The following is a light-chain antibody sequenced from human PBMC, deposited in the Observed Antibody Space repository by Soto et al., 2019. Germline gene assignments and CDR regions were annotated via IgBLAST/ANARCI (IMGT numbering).Light chain of an antibody. CDR1: QSVSSN. CDR2: GAS. CDR3: HQYGNSLWT. V-gene: IGKV3-20*01. Sequence: EIVMTQSPATLSVSPGERATLSCRASQSVSSNLAWYQQKPGQAPRLLIYGASSRATGIPDRFSGSGSGTDFTLTISRLEPEDFAVYYCHQYGNSLWTFGQGTKVDI. J-gene: IGKJ1*01.